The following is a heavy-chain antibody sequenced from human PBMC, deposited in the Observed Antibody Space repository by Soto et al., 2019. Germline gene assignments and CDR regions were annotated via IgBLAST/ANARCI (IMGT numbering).Heavy chain of an antibody. CDR3: ANVVRGTVPANFAY. Sequence: QVQLVESGGGVVQPGRSLRLSCAASGFTFSSYGMHWVRQAPGKGLEWVAVISYDGSNKYYADSVKGRFTISRDNSKNRLKMKRNSRSVEEPAVYYCANVVRGTVPANFAYWGRGTLVTAS. CDR2: ISYDGSNK. V-gene: IGHV3-30*18. J-gene: IGHJ4*02. CDR1: GFTFSSYG. D-gene: IGHD3-16*01.